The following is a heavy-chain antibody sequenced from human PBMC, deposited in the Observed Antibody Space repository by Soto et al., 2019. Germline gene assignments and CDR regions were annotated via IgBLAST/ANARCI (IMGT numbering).Heavy chain of an antibody. CDR1: GASMSFGGHS. CDR3: ARAPPRPSLRWDV. J-gene: IGHJ6*02. V-gene: IGHV4-30-2*06. CDR2: IYYTGTT. Sequence: QVQLQESGSGLVKPSQTLSLTCAVSGASMSFGGHSWSWIRQSPGKGLEWLGSIYYTGTTYYNPSLQSRVTISVDRSKNHCSLRLNSVTAAGTAVDFCARAPPRPSLRWDVWGRGTTVTVSS.